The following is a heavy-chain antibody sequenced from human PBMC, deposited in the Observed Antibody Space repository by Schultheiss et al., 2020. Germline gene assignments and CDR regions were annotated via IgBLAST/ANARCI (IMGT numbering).Heavy chain of an antibody. V-gene: IGHV1-18*01. CDR3: ARDLPDYSGYDAYYYYYGMDV. CDR1: GYTFTSYG. D-gene: IGHD5-12*01. CDR2: ISAYNGNT. Sequence: ASVKVSCKASGYTFTSYGISWVRQAPGQGLEWMGWISAYNGNTNYAQKLQGRVTMTTDTSTSTAYMELRSLRSDDTAVYYCARDLPDYSGYDAYYYYYGMDVWGQGTTVTVSS. J-gene: IGHJ6*02.